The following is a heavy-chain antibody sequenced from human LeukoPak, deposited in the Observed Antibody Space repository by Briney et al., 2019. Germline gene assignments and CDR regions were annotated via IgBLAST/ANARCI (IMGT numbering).Heavy chain of an antibody. D-gene: IGHD1-1*01. CDR3: AKAPGTATSARYFED. Sequence: PGGSLRLSCAASRFTFSSYAMSWVRQAPGKGLEWVSSISGSGDSTYYADSVKGRFTISRDNSKSTLYLQMNSLRAEDTAVYHCAKAPGTATSARYFEDWGQGTLVTVSS. CDR1: RFTFSSYA. V-gene: IGHV3-23*01. J-gene: IGHJ4*02. CDR2: ISGSGDST.